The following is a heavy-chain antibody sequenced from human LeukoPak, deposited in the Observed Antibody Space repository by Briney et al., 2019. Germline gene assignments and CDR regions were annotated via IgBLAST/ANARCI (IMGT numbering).Heavy chain of an antibody. CDR2: ITWNSRIV. CDR1: GFTFDDYA. Sequence: GGSLRLSCAASGFTFDDYAMYWVRQAPGKGLEWVSGITWNSRIVAYADSVKGRFTISRDNAKNSLYLQMNSLRAEDTALYYCAQALRDSSGFYIYYGMDVWGQGTTVSVAS. CDR3: AQALRDSSGFYIYYGMDV. V-gene: IGHV3-9*01. J-gene: IGHJ6*02. D-gene: IGHD3-22*01.